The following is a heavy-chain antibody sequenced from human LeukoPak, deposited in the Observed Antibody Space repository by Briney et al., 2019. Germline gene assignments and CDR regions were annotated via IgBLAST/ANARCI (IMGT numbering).Heavy chain of an antibody. V-gene: IGHV3-30*02. Sequence: GGSLRLSCAASGFTFSSYGMHWVRQAPGKGLAWVTFIRHDGSNKYYADSVKGRFTISRDNSKNTLYLQMNRLRAEDTAVYYCVKGSKLLLFTRDYNMGVWGKGTTVTISS. CDR3: VKGSKLLLFTRDYNMGV. CDR1: GFTFSSYG. D-gene: IGHD1-7*01. J-gene: IGHJ6*03. CDR2: IRHDGSNK.